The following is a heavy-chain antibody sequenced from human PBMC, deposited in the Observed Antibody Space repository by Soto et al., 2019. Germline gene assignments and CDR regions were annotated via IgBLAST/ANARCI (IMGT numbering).Heavy chain of an antibody. CDR2: IYTDGRT. CDR3: ARHVGFHWYFDL. Sequence: EMQLVESGGGLVQPGGSLRLSCAASGFTVSGNYMGWVRQTPGKGLDWVSSIYTDGRTYYSDSVRGRFAISTDNSKDTLYLQMNNLRADDTAIYYCARHVGFHWYFDLWGRGTLVTVSS. J-gene: IGHJ2*01. CDR1: GFTVSGNY. V-gene: IGHV3-66*04. D-gene: IGHD1-26*01.